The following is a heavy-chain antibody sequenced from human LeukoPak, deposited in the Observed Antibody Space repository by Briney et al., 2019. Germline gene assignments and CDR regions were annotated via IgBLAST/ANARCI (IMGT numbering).Heavy chain of an antibody. D-gene: IGHD3-10*01. J-gene: IGHJ4*02. V-gene: IGHV3-7*01. CDR3: AKVAKFYYGSESYYFFEH. CDR2: INQDGTEK. CDR1: GFTFSDYW. Sequence: GGSLRLSWVASGFTFSDYWMSWVRQAPGKGLEWVANINQDGTEKYYVDSVKGRFTISRDNAKNSLYLQMNSLRVEDTAIYYCAKVAKFYYGSESYYFFEHWGQGTPVTASS.